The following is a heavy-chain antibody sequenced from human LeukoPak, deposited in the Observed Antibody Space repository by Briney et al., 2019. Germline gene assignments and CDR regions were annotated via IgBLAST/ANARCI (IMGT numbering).Heavy chain of an antibody. D-gene: IGHD3-10*01. J-gene: IGHJ5*02. CDR1: GYSFTSYW. CDR3: ARHHYYGSGSYYTNWFDP. Sequence: GESLKISCKGSGYSFTSYWIGWVRQMPGKGLEWMGIIYPGDSDTRYSPSFQGQVTISAHKPISTPYLQWSSLKASDTAMYYCARHHYYGSGSYYTNWFDPWGQGTLVTVSS. V-gene: IGHV5-51*01. CDR2: IYPGDSDT.